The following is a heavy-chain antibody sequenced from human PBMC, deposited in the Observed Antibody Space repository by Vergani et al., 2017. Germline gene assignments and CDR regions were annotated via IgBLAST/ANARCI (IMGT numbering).Heavy chain of an antibody. CDR3: AKESHDFWSGYYVEWFDP. J-gene: IGHJ5*02. V-gene: IGHV3-23*01. CDR1: GFTFSSYA. Sequence: EVQLLESGGGLVQPGGSLRLSCAASGFTFSSYAMSWVRQAPGKGLEWVSAISGSGGSTYYADSVKGRFTISRDNSKNTLYLQMISLRAEDTAVYYCAKESHDFWSGYYVEWFDPWGQGTLVTVSS. D-gene: IGHD3-3*01. CDR2: ISGSGGST.